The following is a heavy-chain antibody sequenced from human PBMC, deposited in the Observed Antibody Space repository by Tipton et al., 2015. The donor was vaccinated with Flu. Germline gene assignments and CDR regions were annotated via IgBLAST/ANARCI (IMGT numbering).Heavy chain of an antibody. CDR1: GLTISSNY. CDR2: IYNDGST. J-gene: IGHJ5*02. CDR3: ATDWGPSGAAA. D-gene: IGHD6-25*01. V-gene: IGHV3-53*01. Sequence: VQLVQSGGGLIQPGGSLRLSCGASGLTISSNYMNWVRQAPGKGLEWVSSIYNDGSTYYVDSVKGRFTISRDNPKNTLYLQMNNLGVEDTAMYYCATDWGPSGAAAWGQGTLVTVSS.